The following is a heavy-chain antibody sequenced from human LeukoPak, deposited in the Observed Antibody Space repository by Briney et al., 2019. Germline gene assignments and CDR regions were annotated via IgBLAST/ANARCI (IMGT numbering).Heavy chain of an antibody. CDR3: ARRSANWGSKAFDY. CDR1: GGSISRSSYY. Sequence: PSETLSLTCTVSGGSISRSSYYWGWIRQPPGKGLEWIGSISYSGSTYYNPSLKSRVTIPVDTSKNQFSLNLRSVTAADTAVYYCARRSANWGSKAFDYWGQGTLVTVSS. D-gene: IGHD7-27*01. V-gene: IGHV4-39*01. CDR2: ISYSGST. J-gene: IGHJ4*02.